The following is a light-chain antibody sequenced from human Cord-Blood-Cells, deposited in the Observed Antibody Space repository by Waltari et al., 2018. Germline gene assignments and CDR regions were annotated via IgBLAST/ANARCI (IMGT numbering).Light chain of an antibody. V-gene: IGKV1-5*03. CDR1: QSISSW. Sequence: DIQMTQSPSTLSASVGDRVNITCRARQSISSWFAWYQQKPGKAPKLLIYKASSLESGVPSRFSGSGSGTEFTLTISSLQPDDFATYYCQQYNSYWTFGQGTKVEIK. J-gene: IGKJ1*01. CDR3: QQYNSYWT. CDR2: KAS.